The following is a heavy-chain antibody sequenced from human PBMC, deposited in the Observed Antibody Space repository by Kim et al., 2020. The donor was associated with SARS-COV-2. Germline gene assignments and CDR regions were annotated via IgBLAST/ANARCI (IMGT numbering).Heavy chain of an antibody. CDR1: GGSISSSSYY. CDR3: ARQVGPYQPWCYYYMDV. Sequence: SETLSLTCTVSGGSISSSSYYWGWIRQPPGKGLEWIGSIYYSGSTYYNPSLKSRVTISVDTSKNQFSLKLSSVTAADTAVYYCARQVGPYQPWCYYYMDVWGRGTTVTVSS. J-gene: IGHJ6*03. D-gene: IGHD2-2*01. V-gene: IGHV4-39*01. CDR2: IYYSGST.